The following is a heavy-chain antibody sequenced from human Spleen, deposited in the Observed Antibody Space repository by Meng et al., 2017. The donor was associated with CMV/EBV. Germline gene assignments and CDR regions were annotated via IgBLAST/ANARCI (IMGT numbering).Heavy chain of an antibody. V-gene: IGHV1-2*02. J-gene: IGHJ4*02. CDR1: GYTFSDYY. D-gene: IGHD5-24*01. CDR3: ARDRDGYNNLDY. CDR2: INPKSGDT. Sequence: ASVKVSCKASGYTFSDYYIHWVRQDPGHELEWMGWINPKSGDTNYAQKFHDRVTLTRDTSISTAYMELDSLRSDDTAVYYCARDRDGYNNLDYWGQGTLVTVSS.